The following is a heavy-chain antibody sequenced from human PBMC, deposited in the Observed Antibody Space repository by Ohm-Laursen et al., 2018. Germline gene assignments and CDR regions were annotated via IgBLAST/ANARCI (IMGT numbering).Heavy chain of an antibody. D-gene: IGHD2-21*02. V-gene: IGHV3-21*04. CDR3: AKDLNGHIVVVTAILGIGFAFDI. CDR2: ISSGSRYI. J-gene: IGHJ3*02. Sequence: SLRLSCTASGFTFSSNAMNWVRQAPGEGLEWVSSISSGSRYIHYAESVQGRFTLSRDNVKNSLYLQMNSLRAEDTALYYCAKDLNGHIVVVTAILGIGFAFDIWGQGTMVTVSS. CDR1: GFTFSSNA.